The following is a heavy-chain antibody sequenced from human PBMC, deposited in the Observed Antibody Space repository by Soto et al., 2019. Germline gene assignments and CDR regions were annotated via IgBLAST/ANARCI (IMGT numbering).Heavy chain of an antibody. D-gene: IGHD6-13*01. CDR1: GFTFGSYA. Sequence: EVQLSESGGGLVQPGGSLRLSCAASGFTFGSYAMRWVRQAPGPALEWVSSIDESGGNTYYADSVKGRFTISRDNSKNTLFLQMNSLRGEDTATYYCVRKVSYSIKVGFFGMDVWGQGTTVTVSS. V-gene: IGHV3-23*01. J-gene: IGHJ6*02. CDR3: VRKVSYSIKVGFFGMDV. CDR2: IDESGGNT.